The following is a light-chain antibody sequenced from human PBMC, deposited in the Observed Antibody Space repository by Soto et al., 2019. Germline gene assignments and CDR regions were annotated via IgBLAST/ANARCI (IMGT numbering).Light chain of an antibody. J-gene: IGLJ2*01. CDR2: EVS. V-gene: IGLV2-14*01. CDR1: SNDIGGYNS. CDR3: SSYTSTSTRVV. Sequence: QSALTQPHSVSGSPGQSVTISCTGTSNDIGGYNSVSWYQRHPGKAPKLLIYEVSNRPSRVSSRFSGSKSANTASLTISGLQAEDEADYYCSSYTSTSTRVVFGGGTKLTVL.